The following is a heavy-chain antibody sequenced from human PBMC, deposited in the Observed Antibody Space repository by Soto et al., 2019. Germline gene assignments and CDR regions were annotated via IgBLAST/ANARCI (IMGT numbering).Heavy chain of an antibody. Sequence: PGESLKISCKGSGYSFTSYWIGWVRQMPGKGLEWMGIIYPGNSDTRYSPSFQGQVTISADKSISTAYLQWSSLKASDTAMYYCARLAVDTAMVIFTPLHTPHNYYGMDVWGQGTTVTVSS. CDR3: ARLAVDTAMVIFTPLHTPHNYYGMDV. V-gene: IGHV5-51*01. CDR2: IYPGNSDT. CDR1: GYSFTSYW. J-gene: IGHJ6*02. D-gene: IGHD5-18*01.